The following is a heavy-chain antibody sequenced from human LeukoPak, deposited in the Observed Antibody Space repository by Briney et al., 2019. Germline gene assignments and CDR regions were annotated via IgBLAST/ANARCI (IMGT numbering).Heavy chain of an antibody. D-gene: IGHD3-3*01. CDR2: INAGNGNT. CDR3: ARDDTQTRITIFGVVGGDYYYGMDV. V-gene: IGHV1-3*01. CDR1: GYTFTSYY. Sequence: ASVKVSCKASGYTFTSYYMHWVRQAPGQRLEWMGWINAGNGNTKYSQKFQGRVTITRDTSAGTAYMELSSLRSEDTAVYYCARDDTQTRITIFGVVGGDYYYGMDVWGQGTTVTVSS. J-gene: IGHJ6*02.